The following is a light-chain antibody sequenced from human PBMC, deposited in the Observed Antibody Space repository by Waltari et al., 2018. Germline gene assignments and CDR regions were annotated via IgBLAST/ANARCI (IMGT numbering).Light chain of an antibody. V-gene: IGLV3-19*01. CDR3: NSRDRSGDVV. Sequence: SSELTQEPAVSVALGQTVRITCQGDRLSAYYASWYQQKAGQAPVLVIHGENKRPSGIPDRFSGSSSGNTASLTITGAQAGDEADYYCNSRDRSGDVVFGAGTKLTV. CDR1: RLSAYY. CDR2: GEN. J-gene: IGLJ2*01.